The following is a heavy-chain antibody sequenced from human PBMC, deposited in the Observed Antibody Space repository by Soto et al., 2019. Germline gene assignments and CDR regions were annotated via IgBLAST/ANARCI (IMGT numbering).Heavy chain of an antibody. CDR2: LYDVDGS. CDR1: GLTISGKKY. J-gene: IGHJ3*01. V-gene: IGHV3-53*01. D-gene: IGHD1-1*01. CDR3: APWHEREHAYDV. Sequence: GGSLRLSCAAFGLTISGKKYVAWVRQAPGKGLEWVSALYDVDGSFYADSVKGRFTTSSDSSKTTVYLQMNDLRPDDTAVYYCAPWHEREHAYDVWGQGTKVPV.